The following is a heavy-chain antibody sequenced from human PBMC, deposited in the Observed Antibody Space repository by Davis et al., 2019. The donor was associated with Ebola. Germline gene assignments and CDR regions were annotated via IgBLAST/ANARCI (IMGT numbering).Heavy chain of an antibody. Sequence: PSETLSLTCTVSGGSISSYYWSWIRQPPGKGLEWIGYIYYSGSTNYNPSLKSRVTISVDTSKNQFSLKLSSVTAADTAVYYCARSIAARPTNWYFDLWGRGTLVTVSS. J-gene: IGHJ2*01. V-gene: IGHV4-59*08. CDR2: IYYSGST. D-gene: IGHD6-6*01. CDR1: GGSISSYY. CDR3: ARSIAARPTNWYFDL.